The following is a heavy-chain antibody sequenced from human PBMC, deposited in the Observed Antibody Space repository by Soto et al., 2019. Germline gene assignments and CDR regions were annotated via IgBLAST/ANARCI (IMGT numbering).Heavy chain of an antibody. CDR2: ISYDGSNK. J-gene: IGHJ4*02. V-gene: IGHV3-30-3*01. Sequence: QVQLVESGGGVVQPGRSLRLSCAASGFTFSSYAMHWVRQAPGKGLEWVAVISYDGSNKYYADSVKGRFTISRDNSKNPLYLQMNSLRAEDTAVYYCARDETGVIFGVVPFDYWGQGTLVTVSS. D-gene: IGHD3-3*01. CDR1: GFTFSSYA. CDR3: ARDETGVIFGVVPFDY.